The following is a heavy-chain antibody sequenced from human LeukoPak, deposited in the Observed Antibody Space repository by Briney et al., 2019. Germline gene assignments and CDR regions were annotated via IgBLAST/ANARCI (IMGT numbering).Heavy chain of an antibody. CDR3: ARGGYSYGTGWDYFDY. V-gene: IGHV4-30-2*01. J-gene: IGHJ4*02. D-gene: IGHD5-18*01. CDR1: GGSISSGGYS. CDR2: IYHSGST. Sequence: NPSQTLSLTCAVSGGSISSGGYSWSWIRQPPGKGLEWIGYIYHSGSTYYNPSLKSRVTISVDRSKNQFSLKLSSVTAVDTAVYYCARGGYSYGTGWDYFDYWGQGTLVTVSS.